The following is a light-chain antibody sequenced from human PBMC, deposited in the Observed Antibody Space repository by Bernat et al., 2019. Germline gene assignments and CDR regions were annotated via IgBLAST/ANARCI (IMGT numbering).Light chain of an antibody. CDR3: QYYGTKTRT. Sequence: EIVLTQSPATLALSPGERATLSCGASQDISTFLAWYQHKAGLAPRFLIYGASNRAPGIPDRFSGSGSGTDFTLTISRLEPEDFAVYYCQYYGTKTRTFGQGTKVEVK. CDR2: GAS. V-gene: IGKV3D-20*01. CDR1: QDISTF. J-gene: IGKJ1*01.